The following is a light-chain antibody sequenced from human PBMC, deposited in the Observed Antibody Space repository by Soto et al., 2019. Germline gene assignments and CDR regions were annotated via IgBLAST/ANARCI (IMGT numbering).Light chain of an antibody. CDR2: EVT. CDR3: STFGGSGV. Sequence: QSVLTQPDSVSGSPGQSITISCTVTSSDVGRYNYVSWYQQHPGKAPKLIPYEVTNRPSGVSSRFSGSKSGNTASLTTTGLQADDEADYYCSTFGGSGVFGTGTKVTVL. V-gene: IGLV2-14*01. J-gene: IGLJ1*01. CDR1: SSDVGRYNY.